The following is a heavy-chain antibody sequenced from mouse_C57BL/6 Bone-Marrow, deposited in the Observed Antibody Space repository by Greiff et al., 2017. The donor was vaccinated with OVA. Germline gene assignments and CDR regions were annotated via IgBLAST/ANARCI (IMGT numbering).Heavy chain of an antibody. Sequence: VQLQQPGAELVKPGASVKLSCKASGYTFTSYWMHWVKQRPGRGLEWIGEIDPNSGGTNYNEKFKSKATLTVDKSSSTAYMQLSSLTSEDSAVYYCASGGTGGTGYKDKDNWGQGTTVTVSS. CDR2: IDPNSGGT. CDR3: ASGGTGGTGYKDKDN. CDR1: GYTFTSYW. J-gene: IGHJ4*01. V-gene: IGHV1-72*01. D-gene: IGHD2-14*01.